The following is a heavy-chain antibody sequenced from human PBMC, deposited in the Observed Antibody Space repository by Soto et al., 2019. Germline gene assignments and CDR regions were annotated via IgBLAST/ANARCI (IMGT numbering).Heavy chain of an antibody. Sequence: QVQLQESGPGLVKPSQTLSLTCTVSGGSISSGGYYWSWIRQHPGKGLECIGYIYYSGSTYYNPSLKSRVTISVDTSKNQFSLKLSSVTAADTAVYYCARAYYDFWCGSSPGGPVGAYGMDVWGQGTTVTVSS. CDR2: IYYSGST. D-gene: IGHD3-3*01. CDR1: GGSISSGGYY. V-gene: IGHV4-31*03. CDR3: ARAYYDFWCGSSPGGPVGAYGMDV. J-gene: IGHJ6*02.